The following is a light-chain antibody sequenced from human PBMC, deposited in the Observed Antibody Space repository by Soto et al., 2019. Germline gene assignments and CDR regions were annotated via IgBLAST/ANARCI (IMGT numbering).Light chain of an antibody. J-gene: IGKJ3*01. V-gene: IGKV3-11*01. CDR2: GAS. CDR3: QQRSNWPPIFT. Sequence: EIVLTQSPATLSLSPGERATLSCRASQTVSNYLAWYQQKPGQAPRLLIYGASRATGVPARFSGSGSGTDFTLSITSLEPEDFAVYYCQQRSNWPPIFTFGPGTKVDVK. CDR1: QTVSNY.